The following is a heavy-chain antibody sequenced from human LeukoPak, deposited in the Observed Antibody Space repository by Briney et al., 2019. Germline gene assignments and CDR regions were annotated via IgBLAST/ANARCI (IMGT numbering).Heavy chain of an antibody. Sequence: GASVKVSCKASGYTFTGYYMHWVRQAPGQGLEWMGRMNPNSGNTGYAQKFQGRVTMTRNTSISTAYMELSSLRSEDTAAYYCARGPNTMVRGGRPGYWGQGTLVTVSS. D-gene: IGHD3-10*01. J-gene: IGHJ4*02. V-gene: IGHV1-8*02. CDR3: ARGPNTMVRGGRPGY. CDR1: GYTFTGYY. CDR2: MNPNSGNT.